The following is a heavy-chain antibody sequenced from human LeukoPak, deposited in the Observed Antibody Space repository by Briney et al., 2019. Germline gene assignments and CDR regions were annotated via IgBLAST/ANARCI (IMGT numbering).Heavy chain of an antibody. J-gene: IGHJ4*02. CDR3: ARDFPESGSYDY. V-gene: IGHV4-34*01. CDR2: INHSGST. CDR1: GGSFSGYY. Sequence: SETLSLTCAVCGGSFSGYYWSWIRQPPGKGLEWIGEINHSGSTNYNPSLKSRVTISVDTSKNQFSLKLSSVTAADTAVYYCARDFPESGSYDYWGQGTLVTVSS. D-gene: IGHD1-26*01.